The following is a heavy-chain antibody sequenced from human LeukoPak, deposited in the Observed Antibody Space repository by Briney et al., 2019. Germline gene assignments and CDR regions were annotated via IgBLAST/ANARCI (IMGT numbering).Heavy chain of an antibody. J-gene: IGHJ3*02. V-gene: IGHV3-23*01. Sequence: GGSLRLSCTASAFSFSSYAMTWLRQAPGKGLEWVSGIHGSGGVTYYADSVKGRFTISRDNSKNTLYLQMNSLRVEDTAVYYCAKDPNGDYVGAFDSWGQGTMVTVSS. CDR2: IHGSGGVT. CDR1: AFSFSSYA. D-gene: IGHD4-17*01. CDR3: AKDPNGDYVGAFDS.